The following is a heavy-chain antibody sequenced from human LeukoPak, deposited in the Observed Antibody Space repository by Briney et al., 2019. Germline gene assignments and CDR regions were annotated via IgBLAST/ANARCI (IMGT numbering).Heavy chain of an antibody. CDR3: ARDRGSGSPHWFDP. CDR2: IYYSGST. Sequence: SETLSLACTVSGGSISSGDYYWSWIRQPPGKSLEWIGYIYYSGSTSYNPSLKSRVIISVDTSKNQFSLKLSSMTAADTAVYYCARDRGSGSPHWFDPWGQGTLVTVSS. D-gene: IGHD3-10*01. J-gene: IGHJ5*02. CDR1: GGSISSGDYY. V-gene: IGHV4-30-4*01.